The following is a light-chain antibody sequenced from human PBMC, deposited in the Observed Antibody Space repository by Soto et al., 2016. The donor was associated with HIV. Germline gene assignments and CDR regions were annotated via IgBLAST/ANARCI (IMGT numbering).Light chain of an antibody. Sequence: DIQMTQFPSTLSASIGDRVTITCRASQSVSVWLAWYQQKPGKAPNLLIFKTSTLEIGVPSGFSASGSGTDFTLTLSSVQPDDVGTYYCQQYNSVPWTFGQGTKLEMK. J-gene: IGKJ1*01. CDR2: KTS. CDR3: QQYNSVPWT. V-gene: IGKV1-5*03. CDR1: QSVSVW.